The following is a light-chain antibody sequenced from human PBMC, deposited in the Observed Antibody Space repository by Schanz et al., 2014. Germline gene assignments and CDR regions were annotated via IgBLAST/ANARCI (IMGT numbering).Light chain of an antibody. CDR2: DAS. CDR3: QQRSTWFS. V-gene: IGKV3-15*01. J-gene: IGKJ4*01. CDR1: HSVRTN. Sequence: EIVMTQSPGTLSVFPGERATLSCRASHSVRTNLAWYQQKPGQPPRLLIFDASTRASGVPLRFSGSGSGTEFTLTITSLQSEDFAVYYCQQRSTWFSFGGGTRVEIK.